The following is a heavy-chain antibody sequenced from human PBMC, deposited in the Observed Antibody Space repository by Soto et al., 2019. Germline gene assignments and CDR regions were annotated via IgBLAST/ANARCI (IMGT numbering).Heavy chain of an antibody. Sequence: PVGSLRLSCVGSGFSFGRYGIHWVRQAPGKGLEWVAWVSYDGRNRNYADSLKARLTISRDNSKDTAFLQMNSLGPDDTSVYYCAREYLDHGPDVWGRGTSVTVSS. J-gene: IGHJ6*02. V-gene: IGHV3-30*03. CDR2: VSYDGRNR. CDR1: GFSFGRYG. CDR3: AREYLDHGPDV.